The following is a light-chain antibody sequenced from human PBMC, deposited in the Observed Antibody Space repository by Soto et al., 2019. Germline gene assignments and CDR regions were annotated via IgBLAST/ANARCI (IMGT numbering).Light chain of an antibody. CDR2: GAS. V-gene: IGKV3-20*01. Sequence: LTQAPATLSLSPGDRAPISGRASQSVSSSYLAWYQQKPGQAPRLLIYGASSRATGIPDRFSGSGSGTDFTLTISRLEPEDFAVYYCQQYGRSLTFGGG. CDR1: QSVSSSY. CDR3: QQYGRSLT. J-gene: IGKJ4*01.